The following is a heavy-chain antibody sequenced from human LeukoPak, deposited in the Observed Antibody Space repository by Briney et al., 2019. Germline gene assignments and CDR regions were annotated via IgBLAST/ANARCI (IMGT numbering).Heavy chain of an antibody. CDR3: ASFMSPHDAFDI. CDR2: ISSSGSTI. V-gene: IGHV3-11*04. J-gene: IGHJ3*02. Sequence: GGPLRLSCAASGFTFSDYYMSWIRQAPGKGLEWVSYISSSGSTIYYADSVKGRFTVSRDNAKNSLYLQMNSLRAEDTAVYYCASFMSPHDAFDIWGQGTMVTVSS. CDR1: GFTFSDYY.